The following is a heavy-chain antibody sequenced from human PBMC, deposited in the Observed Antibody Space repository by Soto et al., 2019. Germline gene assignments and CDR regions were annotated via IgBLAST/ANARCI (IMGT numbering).Heavy chain of an antibody. Sequence: QVHLVQSGAEVKMPGSSVRVSCASSGGAFSTSDIGWVRQAPGQGLEWMGGIIPVFGAANYAQKFKGRVIITADESTRTAYLEMSSLKPEDTATYYCARDPRSGWAHDAFDVWGPGTSIIVSS. D-gene: IGHD3-22*01. CDR3: ARDPRSGWAHDAFDV. CDR2: IIPVFGAA. J-gene: IGHJ3*01. V-gene: IGHV1-69*01. CDR1: GGAFSTSD.